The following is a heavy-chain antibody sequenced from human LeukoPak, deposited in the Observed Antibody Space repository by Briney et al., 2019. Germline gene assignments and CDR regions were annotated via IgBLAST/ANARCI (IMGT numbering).Heavy chain of an antibody. CDR2: IQDSGIT. J-gene: IGHJ5*02. D-gene: IGHD5-12*01. Sequence: PSETLSLTCTVSGGSISDSYWSWIRQPPGKGLEWIGKIQDSGITNYNPSLKSRVTFSVDTSKKQFSLNLNSVTAADTAVYYCARGGYMSNWFEHWGQGTPVTVSS. CDR1: GGSISDSY. CDR3: ARGGYMSNWFEH. V-gene: IGHV4-59*01.